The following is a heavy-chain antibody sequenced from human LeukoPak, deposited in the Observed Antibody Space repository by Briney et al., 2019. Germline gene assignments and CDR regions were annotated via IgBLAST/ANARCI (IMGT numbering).Heavy chain of an antibody. J-gene: IGHJ4*02. V-gene: IGHV1-2*02. CDR3: ARDRDYYGSGSYLFDY. Sequence: ASVKVSCKASGYTFTGYYMHWVRQAPGQGLEWMGWINPNSGGTNYAQKFQGRVTITRDTSISTAYMELSRLRSDDTAVYYCARDRDYYGSGSYLFDYWGQGTLVTVSS. D-gene: IGHD3-10*01. CDR1: GYTFTGYY. CDR2: INPNSGGT.